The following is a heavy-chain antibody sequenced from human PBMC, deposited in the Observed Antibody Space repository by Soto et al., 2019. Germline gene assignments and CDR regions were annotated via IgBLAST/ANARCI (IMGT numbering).Heavy chain of an antibody. CDR3: ARSIVVVTSFDY. CDR2: INAGNGNT. Sequence: QVQLVQSGAEVKKPGASVKVSCKASGYTFTSYAMHWVRQTPGQRLEWMGWINAGNGNTKYSQKFQGXVSMPRXXAASTAYMELSSLRSEDTAVYYCARSIVVVTSFDYWGQGTLVTVSS. J-gene: IGHJ4*02. CDR1: GYTFTSYA. V-gene: IGHV1-3*01. D-gene: IGHD3-22*01.